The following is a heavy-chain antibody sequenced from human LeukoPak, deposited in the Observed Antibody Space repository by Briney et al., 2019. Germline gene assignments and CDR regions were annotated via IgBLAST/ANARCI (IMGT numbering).Heavy chain of an antibody. J-gene: IGHJ4*02. Sequence: GGSLRLSCAASGFTFSSYSMNWVRQAPGTGLEWFSSISSSSSYIYYADSVKGRFTISRDNAKNSLYLQMNSMRAEDTAVYYCARDLPTSEVGATGSFDYWGQGTLVTVSS. V-gene: IGHV3-21*01. D-gene: IGHD1-26*01. CDR1: GFTFSSYS. CDR2: ISSSSSYI. CDR3: ARDLPTSEVGATGSFDY.